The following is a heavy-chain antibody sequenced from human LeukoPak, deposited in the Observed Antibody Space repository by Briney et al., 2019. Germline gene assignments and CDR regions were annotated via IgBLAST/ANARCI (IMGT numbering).Heavy chain of an antibody. V-gene: IGHV4-4*02. J-gene: IGHJ6*03. CDR1: GGSISSSNW. Sequence: PSETLSLTCAVSGGSISSSNWWSWVRQPPGKGLEWIGEIYHSGSTNYNPSLKSRVTISVDTSKNQFSLKVRSVTAADTAVYYCARASEDYYYYYMDVWGKGTTVTISS. D-gene: IGHD1-14*01. CDR3: ARASEDYYYYYMDV. CDR2: IYHSGST.